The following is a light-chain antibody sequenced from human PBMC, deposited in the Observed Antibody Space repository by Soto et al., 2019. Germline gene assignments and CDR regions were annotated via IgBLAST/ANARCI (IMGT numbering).Light chain of an antibody. V-gene: IGKV3-20*01. CDR1: ESVSTY. Sequence: LTLSLAPVFVSNGERANLSCRASESVSTYLAWYQQKPGQAPRRLIYGVSSRATGVPVSFSGSGSGTDFTLTISVLDHEEELLWYGPQDVSAPITLFQGTLLEVK. CDR2: GVS. CDR3: PQDVSAPIT. J-gene: IGKJ5*01.